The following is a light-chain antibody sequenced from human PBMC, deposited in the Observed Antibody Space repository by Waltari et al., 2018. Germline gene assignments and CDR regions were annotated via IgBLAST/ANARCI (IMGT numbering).Light chain of an antibody. CDR2: DVT. V-gene: IGLV2-14*03. CDR1: STVVGAYEY. CDR3: SSYTGSSTLV. J-gene: IGLJ1*01. Sequence: QSALTPPAPVSGSPGQSITISCPGTSTVVGAYEYDSWYQQYPGKAPKLLIYDVTNRPSGVSNRFAGSKSGNTASLTISGLQADDEADYYCSSYTGSSTLVFGTGTKVTVL.